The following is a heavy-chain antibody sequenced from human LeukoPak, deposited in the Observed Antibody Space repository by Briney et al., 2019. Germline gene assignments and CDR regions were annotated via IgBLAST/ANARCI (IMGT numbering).Heavy chain of an antibody. CDR3: AKDRLTVPNDY. D-gene: IGHD3-22*01. Sequence: PGGSLRLSCAASGFTFSSYWMSWVRQAPGKGLEWVANIKQDGSEKYYVDSVKGRFTISRDNSKNTLYLQMNSLRAEDTAVYYCAKDRLTVPNDYWGQGTLVTVSS. CDR2: IKQDGSEK. J-gene: IGHJ4*02. V-gene: IGHV3-7*03. CDR1: GFTFSSYW.